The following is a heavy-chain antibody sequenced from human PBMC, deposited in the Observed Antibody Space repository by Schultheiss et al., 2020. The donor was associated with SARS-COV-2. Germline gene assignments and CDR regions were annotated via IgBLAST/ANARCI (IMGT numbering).Heavy chain of an antibody. J-gene: IGHJ3*02. CDR1: GYSISSDYY. Sequence: SETLSLTCAVSGYSISSDYYWGWIRQPAGKGLEWIGSIYHSGSTYYNPSLKSRVTISVDTSKNQFSLKLSSVTAADTAVYYCVQSVTTFENAFDIWGQGTMVTVAS. V-gene: IGHV4-38-2*01. D-gene: IGHD4-17*01. CDR3: VQSVTTFENAFDI. CDR2: IYHSGST.